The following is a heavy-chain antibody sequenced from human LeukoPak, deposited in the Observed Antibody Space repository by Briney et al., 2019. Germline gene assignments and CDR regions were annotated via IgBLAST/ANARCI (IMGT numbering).Heavy chain of an antibody. CDR3: ARGQSLRYCSGGSCYPGY. CDR2: INHSGST. Sequence: SETLSLTCAVYGGSFSGYYWSWIRQPPGKGLEWIGEINHSGSTNYNPSLKSRVTISVDTSKNQFSLKLSSVTAADTAVYYCARGQSLRYCSGGSCYPGYWGQGTLVTVSS. D-gene: IGHD2-15*01. J-gene: IGHJ4*02. V-gene: IGHV4-34*01. CDR1: GGSFSGYY.